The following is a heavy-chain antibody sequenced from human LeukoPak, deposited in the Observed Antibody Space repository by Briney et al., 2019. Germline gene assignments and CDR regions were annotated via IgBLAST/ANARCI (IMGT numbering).Heavy chain of an antibody. D-gene: IGHD3-10*01. CDR3: VRDTYGPSDY. J-gene: IGHJ4*02. V-gene: IGHV3-7*01. CDR1: GGSISSYY. CDR2: INQIGGEK. Sequence: ETLSLTCTVSGGSISSYYWSWVRQAPGKGLEWVANINQIGGEKYYVDSVKGRFTISRDNAKNSLYLQMNSLRAEETAVYYCVRDTYGPSDYWGQGSLVTVSS.